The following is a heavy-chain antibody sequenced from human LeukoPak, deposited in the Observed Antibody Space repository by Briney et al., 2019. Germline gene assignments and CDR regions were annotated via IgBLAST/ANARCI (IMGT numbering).Heavy chain of an antibody. J-gene: IGHJ4*02. Sequence: GGSLRLSCAASGFTFSSYAMSWVRQAPGKGLEWVSAISGSGGSTYYADSVKGRFTISRDNSKNTLYLQMNSLRAEDTAVYYCAKDRLGRYGSGLNDYWGQGTLITVSS. CDR3: AKDRLGRYGSGLNDY. D-gene: IGHD3-10*01. CDR1: GFTFSSYA. V-gene: IGHV3-23*01. CDR2: ISGSGGST.